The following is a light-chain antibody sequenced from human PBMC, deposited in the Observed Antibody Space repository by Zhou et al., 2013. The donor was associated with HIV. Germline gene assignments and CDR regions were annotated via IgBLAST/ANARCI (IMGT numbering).Light chain of an antibody. V-gene: IGKV2D-29*02. J-gene: IGKJ1*01. CDR1: QSLRHSGGKTY. Sequence: DIVMTQTPLSLSVTPGQPASISCKSSQSLRHSGGKTYLHWYLQRPGQSPQLLIYEAFNRFSGVPDRFSGSGSGTDFTLRIDRFEAEDVGVYFCVQTIKFPLTFGPGTKVEIK. CDR2: EAF. CDR3: VQTIKFPLT.